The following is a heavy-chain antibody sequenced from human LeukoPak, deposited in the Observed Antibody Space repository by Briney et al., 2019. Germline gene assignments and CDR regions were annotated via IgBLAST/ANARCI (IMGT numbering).Heavy chain of an antibody. CDR2: IYHSGST. Sequence: SETLSLTCAVSGGSISSGGYSWSWIRQPPGKGLEWIGYIYHSGSTYYNPSLKSRVTISVDRSKNQFSLKLSSVTAADTAVYYCARGRLDYSHYRVATPRLYYFDHWGQGTLVTVSS. V-gene: IGHV4-30-2*01. J-gene: IGHJ4*02. D-gene: IGHD4-11*01. CDR3: ARGRLDYSHYRVATPRLYYFDH. CDR1: GGSISSGGYS.